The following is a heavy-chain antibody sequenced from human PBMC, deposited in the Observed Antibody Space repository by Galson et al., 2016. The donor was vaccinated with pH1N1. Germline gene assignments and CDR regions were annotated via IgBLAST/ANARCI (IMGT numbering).Heavy chain of an antibody. J-gene: IGHJ6*03. Sequence: SVKVSCKASGGAFSRNAISWVRQAPGQGLECMGRVIPIFSIVKYAQKFQGRVTISADKSTSTAYMELSNLSSEDTAVYYCAGSSPYFYYHMGVWGKGTTVTVSS. CDR3: AGSSPYFYYHMGV. CDR1: GGAFSRNA. CDR2: VIPIFSIV. V-gene: IGHV1-69*04. D-gene: IGHD6-25*01.